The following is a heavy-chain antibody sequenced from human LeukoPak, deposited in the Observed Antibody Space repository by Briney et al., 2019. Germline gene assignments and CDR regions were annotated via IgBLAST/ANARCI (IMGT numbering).Heavy chain of an antibody. Sequence: SETLSLTCSVSGGSIRNPNHFWGWIRQPPGRGLEWIGTVFYSGTTDYNPSLKSRVTISVDTSKNQLSLKLSSVTAADTAVYYCASARTSSRSWFTFDYWGQGILVTVSS. CDR3: ASARTSSRSWFTFDY. CDR1: GGSIRNPNHF. V-gene: IGHV4-39*01. D-gene: IGHD6-13*01. J-gene: IGHJ4*02. CDR2: VFYSGTT.